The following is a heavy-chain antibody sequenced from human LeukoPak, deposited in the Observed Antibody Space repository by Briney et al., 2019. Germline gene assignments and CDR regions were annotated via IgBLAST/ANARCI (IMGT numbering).Heavy chain of an antibody. Sequence: GRSLRLSCAASGFTFSSYGMHWVRQAPGKGLEWVAVISYDGSSKYYADSVKGRFTISRDNSKNTLYLQMNSLRAEDTAVYYCARIAVGDYWGQGTLVTVSS. J-gene: IGHJ4*02. CDR3: ARIAVGDY. V-gene: IGHV3-30*03. CDR2: ISYDGSSK. D-gene: IGHD6-19*01. CDR1: GFTFSSYG.